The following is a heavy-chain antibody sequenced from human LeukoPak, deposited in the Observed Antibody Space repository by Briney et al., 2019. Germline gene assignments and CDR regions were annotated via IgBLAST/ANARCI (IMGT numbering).Heavy chain of an antibody. CDR1: GYTFTSYY. CDR2: INPSGGST. Sequence: ASVKVSCKASGYTFTSYYMHWVRQAPGQGLEWMGIINPSGGSTSYAQKFQGRVTMTRDTSTSTVYMELSSLRSEDTAVYYCARDYLQLDDDNWFDPWGQGTLVTVSS. CDR3: ARDYLQLDDDNWFDP. D-gene: IGHD6-13*01. J-gene: IGHJ5*02. V-gene: IGHV1-46*01.